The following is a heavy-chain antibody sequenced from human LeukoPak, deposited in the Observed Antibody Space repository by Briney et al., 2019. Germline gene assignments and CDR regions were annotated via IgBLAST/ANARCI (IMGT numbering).Heavy chain of an antibody. J-gene: IGHJ3*02. CDR2: ISGSGDII. CDR3: AKGRVGHSPGYYYGNDAFDI. Sequence: GGSLRLSCAASGFTFSSYAMTWVRQAPGKGLEWGSTISGSGDIIYYADSVKGRFTISRDNPKNTLYLQMNSLRAEDTAVHYCAKGRVGHSPGYYYGNDAFDIWGQGTMVTVSS. V-gene: IGHV3-23*01. D-gene: IGHD3-22*01. CDR1: GFTFSSYA.